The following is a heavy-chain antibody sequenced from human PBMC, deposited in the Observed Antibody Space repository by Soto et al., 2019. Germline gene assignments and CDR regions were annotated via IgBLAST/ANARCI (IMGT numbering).Heavy chain of an antibody. CDR2: INAGNGNT. Sequence: GASVKVSCKASGYTFTSYAMHWVRQAPGQRLEWMGWINAGNGNTKYSQKFQGRVTITRDTSASTAYMELSSLRSEDTAVYYCARHRGKGSGRPLNNWFDPWGQGTLVTVSS. D-gene: IGHD6-19*01. CDR3: ARHRGKGSGRPLNNWFDP. J-gene: IGHJ5*02. CDR1: GYTFTSYA. V-gene: IGHV1-3*01.